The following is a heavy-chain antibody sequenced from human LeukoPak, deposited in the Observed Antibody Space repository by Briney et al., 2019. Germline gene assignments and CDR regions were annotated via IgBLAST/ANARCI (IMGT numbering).Heavy chain of an antibody. CDR2: ISGSDGST. J-gene: IGHJ4*02. CDR1: GFTFSNYA. Sequence: PGGSLRLSCAVSGFTFSNYAMTWVRQAPGKGLEWVSAISGSDGSTYYADSAKGRFTISRDNSRNTLYLQMSSLRAEDTAIYYCARALYNRGWYPDYFDSWGQGALVTVSS. D-gene: IGHD6-19*01. V-gene: IGHV3-23*01. CDR3: ARALYNRGWYPDYFDS.